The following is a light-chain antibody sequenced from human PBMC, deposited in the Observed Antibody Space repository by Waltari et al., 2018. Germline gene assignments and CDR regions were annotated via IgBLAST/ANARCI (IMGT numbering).Light chain of an antibody. CDR1: QSISRY. Sequence: EIMLTQSPGPLSLSPGERATLSCRASQSISRYLAWYQHKPGQAPRLLIYEASSRATGIPDRFSGSGSGTDFSLTISRLEPEDFAVYYCQKYGTLPATFGQGTKVEIK. CDR2: EAS. J-gene: IGKJ1*01. CDR3: QKYGTLPAT. V-gene: IGKV3-20*01.